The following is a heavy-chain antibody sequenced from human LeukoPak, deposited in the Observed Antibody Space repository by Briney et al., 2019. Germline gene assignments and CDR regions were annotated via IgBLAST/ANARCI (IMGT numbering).Heavy chain of an antibody. CDR2: IYYSGST. V-gene: IGHV4-39*01. CDR3: ARHERRAEEFFVY. CDR1: AGSISSSSYY. Sequence: PSETESLTCSVSAGSISSSSYYWGWIRQAPGKGLEWIGSIYYSGSTYYNPSLKSRVTLSVDTSKNQFSLKLSSVTAADTAVYYCARHERRAEEFFVYWGQGTLVTVSS. D-gene: IGHD1-1*01. J-gene: IGHJ4*02.